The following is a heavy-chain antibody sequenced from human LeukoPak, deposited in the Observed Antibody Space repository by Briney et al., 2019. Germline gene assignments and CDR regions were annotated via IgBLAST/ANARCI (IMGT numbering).Heavy chain of an antibody. CDR1: GFTFLSSP. Sequence: GGSLRLSCATSGFTFLSSPMSSVRQAPGKGLEMVSAISGSGGSTYYADSVKGRVTISRDNSKNTVYLQMNSVRAEDTAVYYCAKSEAVAGSSSWFDPWGEGTLVSVPS. D-gene: IGHD6-19*01. CDR3: AKSEAVAGSSSWFDP. J-gene: IGHJ5*02. CDR2: ISGSGGST. V-gene: IGHV3-23*01.